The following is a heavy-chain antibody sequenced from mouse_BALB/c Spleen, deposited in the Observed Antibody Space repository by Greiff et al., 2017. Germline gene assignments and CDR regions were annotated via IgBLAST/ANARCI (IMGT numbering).Heavy chain of an antibody. D-gene: IGHD1-1*01. CDR2: IYPGSGST. Sequence: LQQPGSELVRPGASVKLSCKASGYTFTSYWMHWVKQRPGQGLEWIGNIYPGSGSTNYDEKFKSKATLTVDTSSSTAYMQLSSLTSEDSAVYYCTRSGFITTVVVDYWGQGTTLTVSS. CDR3: TRSGFITTVVVDY. CDR1: GYTFTSYW. J-gene: IGHJ2*01. V-gene: IGHV1S22*01.